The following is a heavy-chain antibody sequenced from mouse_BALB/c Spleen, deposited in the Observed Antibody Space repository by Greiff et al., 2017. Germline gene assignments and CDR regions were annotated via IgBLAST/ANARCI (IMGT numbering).Heavy chain of an antibody. CDR3: DGGTGTSAY. V-gene: IGHV14-3*02. Sequence: VQLKESGAELVKPGASVKLSCTASGFNIKDTYMHWVKQRPEQGLEWIGRIDPANGNTKYDPKFQGKATITADTPSNTAYLQLSSLTSEDTAVYYCDGGTGTSAYWGQGTLVTVSA. CDR2: IDPANGNT. D-gene: IGHD4-1*01. J-gene: IGHJ3*01. CDR1: GFNIKDTY.